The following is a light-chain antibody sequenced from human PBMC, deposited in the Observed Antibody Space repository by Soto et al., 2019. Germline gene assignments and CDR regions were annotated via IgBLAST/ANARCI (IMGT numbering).Light chain of an antibody. CDR1: SSDVGGYNY. Sequence: QSVLTQPRSFSGSPGQLLTISCTGTSSDVGGYNYVSWYQQYPGKVPKLMIYDVTKRPSGVPDRFSGSKSGNTASLTISGLRAEDGADYYCCSHAGSYTYVFGTGTKVTVL. CDR3: CSHAGSYTYV. J-gene: IGLJ1*01. V-gene: IGLV2-11*01. CDR2: DVT.